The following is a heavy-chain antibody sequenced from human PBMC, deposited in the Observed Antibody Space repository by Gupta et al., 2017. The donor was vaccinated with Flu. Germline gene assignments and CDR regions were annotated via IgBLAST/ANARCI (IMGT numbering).Heavy chain of an antibody. CDR1: GGSISRSNW. Sequence: QVQLQESGPGLLKPSGTLSPLYAVSGGSISRSNWWSWVRQPPGKGLEWIGEIYHSGSTNYNPSLKSRVTISVDKSKNQFSLKLSSVTAEDTAVYYCARDSGYYPVRAHDAFDIWGQGTMVTVSS. D-gene: IGHD3-22*01. V-gene: IGHV4-4*02. CDR2: IYHSGST. J-gene: IGHJ3*02. CDR3: ARDSGYYPVRAHDAFDI.